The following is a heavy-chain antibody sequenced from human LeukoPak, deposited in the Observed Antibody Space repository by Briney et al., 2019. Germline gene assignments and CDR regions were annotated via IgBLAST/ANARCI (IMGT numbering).Heavy chain of an antibody. CDR3: ARDRKSGESSEIDF. D-gene: IGHD3-10*01. V-gene: IGHV3-74*01. Sequence: GGSLRLSCAASGFTFSNYWVHWVRQAPGKGLVWVSRINRDGSTTNYADSVKGRFTVSRDNAKNTLNLQMNSLRAEDTAVYYCARDRKSGESSEIDFWGQGTLVTVSS. CDR1: GFTFSNYW. J-gene: IGHJ4*02. CDR2: INRDGSTT.